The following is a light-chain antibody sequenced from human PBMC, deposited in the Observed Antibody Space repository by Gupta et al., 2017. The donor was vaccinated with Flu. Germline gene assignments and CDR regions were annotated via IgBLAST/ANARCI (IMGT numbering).Light chain of an antibody. CDR2: DVN. CDR3: SSYAGTYTWV. J-gene: IGLJ3*02. V-gene: IGLV2-11*01. Sequence: QSALTQPPSVPGSPGQSVTISCTGTSSDGGGFNYVSWYLRHPGSAPRWLLHDVNERPSGVPARFSGSKSDNTASLTISGLQAEDEGDYYCSSYAGTYTWVFGGGTKLTVL. CDR1: SSDGGGFNY.